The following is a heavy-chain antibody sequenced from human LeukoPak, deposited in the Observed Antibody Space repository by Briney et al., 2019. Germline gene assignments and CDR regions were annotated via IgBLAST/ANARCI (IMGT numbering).Heavy chain of an antibody. CDR2: MYYNGNA. Sequence: PSETLSLTCTVSGASINSYYLSWIRQPPGKGLEWIGYMYYNGNANYNPSLKSRVTISLDTSENQFSLKLSSMNAADTAVCYCAGNSYINYIDYWGQGTLVTVSS. CDR1: GASINSYY. V-gene: IGHV4-59*01. CDR3: AGNSYINYIDY. D-gene: IGHD1-1*01. J-gene: IGHJ4*02.